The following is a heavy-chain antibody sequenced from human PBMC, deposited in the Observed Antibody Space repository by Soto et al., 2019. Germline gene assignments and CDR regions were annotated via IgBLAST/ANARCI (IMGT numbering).Heavy chain of an antibody. J-gene: IGHJ6*02. CDR2: IYHSGST. D-gene: IGHD1-26*01. Sequence: QVQLQESGPGLVKPSGTLSLTCAVSGGSISSSNWWSWVRQPPGKGLEWIGEIYHSGSTNYNPSLKSRVTLSVDKSKHQFSLTLSSVTAAGTAVYYCAAVSGICYYGMDVWGQGATVTVS. CDR3: AAVSGICYYGMDV. CDR1: GGSISSSNW. V-gene: IGHV4-4*02.